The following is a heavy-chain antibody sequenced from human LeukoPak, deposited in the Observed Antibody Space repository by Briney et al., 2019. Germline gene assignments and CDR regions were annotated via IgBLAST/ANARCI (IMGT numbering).Heavy chain of an antibody. V-gene: IGHV1-2*06. Sequence: ASVKVSCKASGYTFTGYYMHWVRQAPGQGLEWMGRINPNSGGTNYAQKFQGRVTMTRDTSISTAYMALSRLRSDDTAVYYCARDLDYYDSSGYYYDAFDIWGQGTMVTVSS. CDR3: ARDLDYYDSSGYYYDAFDI. D-gene: IGHD3-22*01. CDR2: INPNSGGT. J-gene: IGHJ3*02. CDR1: GYTFTGYY.